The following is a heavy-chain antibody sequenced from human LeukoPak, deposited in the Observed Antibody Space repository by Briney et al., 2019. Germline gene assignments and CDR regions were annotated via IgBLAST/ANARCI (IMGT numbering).Heavy chain of an antibody. D-gene: IGHD2-2*01. Sequence: GGPLRLSCAASGFTFSSYSMNWVRQAPGKGLVWVSRINSDGSSTNYADSVKGRFTISRDNAKNTLFLQMNSLRAEDTAVYYCARANIEVGLDYWGQGTLVTVSS. CDR1: GFTFSSYS. J-gene: IGHJ4*02. CDR2: INSDGSST. CDR3: ARANIEVGLDY. V-gene: IGHV3-74*01.